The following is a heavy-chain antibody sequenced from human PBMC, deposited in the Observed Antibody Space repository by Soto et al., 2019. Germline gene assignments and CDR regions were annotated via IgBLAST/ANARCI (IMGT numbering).Heavy chain of an antibody. CDR1: GYSFTSYW. D-gene: IGHD2-2*01. CDR2: IDPSDSYT. Sequence: GESLKISCKGSGYSFTSYWISWVRQMPGKGLEWMGRIDPSDSYTNYSPSFQGHVTISADKSISTAYLQWSSLKASDTAMYYCARHEDCSSTSCHDAFDIWGQGTRVTVSS. J-gene: IGHJ3*02. V-gene: IGHV5-10-1*01. CDR3: ARHEDCSSTSCHDAFDI.